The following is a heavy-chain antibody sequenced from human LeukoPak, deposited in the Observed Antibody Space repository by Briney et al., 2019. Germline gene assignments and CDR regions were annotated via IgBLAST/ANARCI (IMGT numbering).Heavy chain of an antibody. CDR2: IYTSGST. CDR1: GGSISSYY. CDR3: ACSGSYYSNWFDP. J-gene: IGHJ5*02. V-gene: IGHV4-4*07. D-gene: IGHD3-10*02. Sequence: SETLSLTCTVSGGSISSYYWSWIRQPAGKGLEWIGRIYTSGSTNYNPSLKSRVTMSVDASKNQFSLKLSSVTAADTAVYYCACSGSYYSNWFDPWGQGTLVTVSS.